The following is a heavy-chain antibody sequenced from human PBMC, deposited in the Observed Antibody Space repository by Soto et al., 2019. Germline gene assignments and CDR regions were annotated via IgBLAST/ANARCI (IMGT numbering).Heavy chain of an antibody. J-gene: IGHJ4*02. Sequence: QVQLVQSGAEVKKPGSSVKVSCKASGGTFSNYAISWVRQAPGQGLEWMGGIIPIFGTTNYAQRLQGRVTITADESTRTAYMELSCLRSEDTAVYYCARVSSCWYKDYFDYWGQGTLVTVSS. V-gene: IGHV1-69*12. CDR3: ARVSSCWYKDYFDY. CDR2: IIPIFGTT. D-gene: IGHD6-13*01. CDR1: GGTFSNYA.